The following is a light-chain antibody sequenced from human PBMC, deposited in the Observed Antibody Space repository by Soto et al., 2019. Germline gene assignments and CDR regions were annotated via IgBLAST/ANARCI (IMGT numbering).Light chain of an antibody. CDR3: RQEYNYPRT. J-gene: IGKJ1*01. CDR2: AAS. V-gene: IGKV1-6*02. CDR1: QGIRND. Sequence: IQMTQSPSSLSASVGDRITITCRASQGIRNDLAWYQQKPGRAPSLLIYAASTLQTEVPSRFRCSGSGTDFTLTLSSLQPGNIGTYYCRQEYNYPRTFGQGTKVEIK.